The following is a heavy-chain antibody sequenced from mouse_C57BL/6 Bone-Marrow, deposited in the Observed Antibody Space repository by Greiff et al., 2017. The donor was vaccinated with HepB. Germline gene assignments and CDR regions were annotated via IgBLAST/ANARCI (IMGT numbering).Heavy chain of an antibody. D-gene: IGHD2-4*01. J-gene: IGHJ1*03. CDR3: ALQIYYDYDYWYFDV. CDR1: GYAFSSSW. V-gene: IGHV1-82*01. CDR2: IYPGDGDT. Sequence: VKVVESGPELVKPGASVKISCKASGYAFSSSWMNWVKQRPGKGLEWIGRIYPGDGDTNYNGKFKGKATLTADKSSSTAYMQLSSLTSEDSAVYFCALQIYYDYDYWYFDVWGTGTTVTVSS.